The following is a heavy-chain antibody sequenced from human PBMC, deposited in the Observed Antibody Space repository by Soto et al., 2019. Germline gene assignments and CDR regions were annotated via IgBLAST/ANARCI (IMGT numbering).Heavy chain of an antibody. D-gene: IGHD4-17*01. CDR2: ISGSGGST. Sequence: EVQLLESGGGLVQPGGSLRLSCAASRFTFSSYAMSWVRQAPGKGLEWVSAISGSGGSTYYADSVKGRFTISRDNSKNTLYLQMNSLRAEDTAVYYCAKLTTVTTFRGMDVWGQGTTVTVSS. CDR1: RFTFSSYA. CDR3: AKLTTVTTFRGMDV. J-gene: IGHJ6*02. V-gene: IGHV3-23*01.